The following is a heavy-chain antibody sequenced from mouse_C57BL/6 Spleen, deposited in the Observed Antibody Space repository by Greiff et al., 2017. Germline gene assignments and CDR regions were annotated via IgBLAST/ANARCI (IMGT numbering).Heavy chain of an antibody. CDR2: ILPGSGST. Sequence: VQLQQSGAELMKPGASVKLSCKATGYTFTGYWIEWVKQRPGHGLEWIGEILPGSGSTTYNEKFKGKATFTADTSSNTAYMQLSSLTTEDSAIYYCARRGLRHAMDDWGKGTTVTVSS. V-gene: IGHV1-9*01. CDR1: GYTFTGYW. D-gene: IGHD2-4*01. J-gene: IGHJ4*01. CDR3: ARRGLRHAMDD.